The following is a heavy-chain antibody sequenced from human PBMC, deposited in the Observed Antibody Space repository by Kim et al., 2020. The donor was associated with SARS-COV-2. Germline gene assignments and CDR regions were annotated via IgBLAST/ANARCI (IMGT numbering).Heavy chain of an antibody. J-gene: IGHJ6*02. D-gene: IGHD3-10*01. Sequence: FTISRDNSKNTLYLQMNSLRAEDTAVYYCAKDLWFGEPNDERYYYYGMDVWGQGTTVTVSS. CDR3: AKDLWFGEPNDERYYYYGMDV. V-gene: IGHV3-30*02.